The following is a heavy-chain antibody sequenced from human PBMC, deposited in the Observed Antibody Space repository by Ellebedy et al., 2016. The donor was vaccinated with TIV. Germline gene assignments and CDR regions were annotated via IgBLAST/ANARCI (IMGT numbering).Heavy chain of an antibody. Sequence: MPSETLSLTCTVSGASINDGDFYWNWIRQYPGKGLEWIGYMSSSARTNRNPSLKSRVTISVDTSKSQFSMKLISVTAADTAVYFCTRMPTIDKSFGFSDSWGQGTVVTVSS. CDR1: GASINDGDFY. J-gene: IGHJ4*02. D-gene: IGHD3-3*01. CDR3: TRMPTIDKSFGFSDS. V-gene: IGHV4-31*03. CDR2: MSSSART.